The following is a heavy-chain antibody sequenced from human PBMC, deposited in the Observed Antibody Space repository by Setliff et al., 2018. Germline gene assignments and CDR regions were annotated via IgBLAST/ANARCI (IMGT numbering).Heavy chain of an antibody. Sequence: ASVKVSCKASGYTFTNYDTNWVRQATGQGLEWIGWMNPNSGNTGYAQKFQGRVTMTRDTAISTAYMELGSLRSEDTAVYYCARRPGYRSAHSNESYWGQGTLVTVSS. D-gene: IGHD3-16*02. J-gene: IGHJ4*02. CDR3: ARRPGYRSAHSNESY. CDR1: GYTFTNYD. CDR2: MNPNSGNT. V-gene: IGHV1-8*01.